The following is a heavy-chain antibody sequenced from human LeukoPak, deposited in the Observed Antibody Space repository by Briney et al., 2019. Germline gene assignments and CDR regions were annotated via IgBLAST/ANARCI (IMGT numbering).Heavy chain of an antibody. D-gene: IGHD6-19*01. CDR3: ARDRYSSGYYYYYGMDV. J-gene: IGHJ6*02. Sequence: GGSLRLSCSASGFTFSSYAMHWVRQAPGKGLEWVAVISYDGSNKYYADSVKGRFTISRDNSKNTLYLQMNSLRAEDTAVYYCARDRYSSGYYYYYGMDVWGQGTSVTVSS. V-gene: IGHV3-30-3*01. CDR2: ISYDGSNK. CDR1: GFTFSSYA.